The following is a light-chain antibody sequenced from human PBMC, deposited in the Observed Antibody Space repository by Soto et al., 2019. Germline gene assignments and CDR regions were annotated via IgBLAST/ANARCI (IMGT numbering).Light chain of an antibody. J-gene: IGKJ1*01. CDR2: GTS. V-gene: IGKV3-20*01. CDR1: QSVSSSD. CDR3: QQYGRSPWT. Sequence: EIVLTQSPGTLSLSPGESATLSCMASQSVSSSDLAWYQQKPGQAPRLLIYGTSSRATGIPDRFSGSGSGTDLTLTISRLEPEDFAVYYCQQYGRSPWTFGQGTKVEIK.